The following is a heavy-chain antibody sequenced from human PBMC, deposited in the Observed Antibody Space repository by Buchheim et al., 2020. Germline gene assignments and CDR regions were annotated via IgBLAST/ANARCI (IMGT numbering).Heavy chain of an antibody. CDR1: GFTFSSYG. CDR2: ISYDGSNK. CDR3: AKDNHDYDILTDPPYFDY. D-gene: IGHD3-9*01. V-gene: IGHV3-30*18. Sequence: QVQLVESGGGVVQPGRSLRLSCAASGFTFSSYGMHWVRQAPGKGLEWVAVISYDGSNKYYADSVKGRFTISRDNSKNTLYLQKNSLRAEDKAVYYCAKDNHDYDILTDPPYFDYWGQGTL. J-gene: IGHJ4*02.